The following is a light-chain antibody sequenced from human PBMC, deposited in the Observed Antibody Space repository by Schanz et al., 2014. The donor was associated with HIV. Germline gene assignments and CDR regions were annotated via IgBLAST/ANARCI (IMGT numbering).Light chain of an antibody. J-gene: IGKJ1*01. V-gene: IGKV3-15*01. CDR1: QSVSSY. CDR2: GAS. Sequence: EMVMTQSPATLSVSPGERATLSCRASQSVSSYLAWYQQKPGQAPRLLIYGASTRATGIPARFSGSGSGTEFTLTISSLQSEDFAVYYCQQYNTWPRTFGQGTKVEIK. CDR3: QQYNTWPRT.